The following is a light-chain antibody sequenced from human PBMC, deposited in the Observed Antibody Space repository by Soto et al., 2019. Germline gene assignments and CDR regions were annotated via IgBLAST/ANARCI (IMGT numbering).Light chain of an antibody. J-gene: IGLJ3*02. CDR1: SSDVGAYNY. CDR3: CSYAGSTNLGV. Sequence: QSALTQPPSASGSPGQSVTISCTGTSSDVGAYNYVSWYQQHPGKAPKVLIFEVSKRPSGVPDRFTGSKSGNTASLTVYGLQAEDEADYYCCSYAGSTNLGVFGGGT. CDR2: EVS. V-gene: IGLV2-8*01.